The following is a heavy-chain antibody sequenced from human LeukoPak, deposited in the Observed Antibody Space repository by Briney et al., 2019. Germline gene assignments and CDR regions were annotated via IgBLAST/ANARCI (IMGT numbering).Heavy chain of an antibody. CDR1: GYTFTGYY. Sequence: RPPVRVSCKASGYTFTGYYIHWVRQAPGQGLEWMGWINPDSGDTNYAQKFQGRVTMTRDTSISTAYMELSRLRSDDTAVYYCARDWLLRYSQGGFDNWGQGSLVTVSS. CDR3: ARDWLLRYSQGGFDN. D-gene: IGHD3-9*01. V-gene: IGHV1-2*02. CDR2: INPDSGDT. J-gene: IGHJ4*02.